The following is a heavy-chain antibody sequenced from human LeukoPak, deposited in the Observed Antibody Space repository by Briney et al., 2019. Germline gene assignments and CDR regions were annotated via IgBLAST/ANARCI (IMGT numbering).Heavy chain of an antibody. V-gene: IGHV3-48*01. CDR2: ISSSSSTI. D-gene: IGHD2-15*01. CDR3: ARDPGYCSGGSCYSFDY. J-gene: IGHJ4*02. Sequence: GGSLRLSCAASGFTFSSYSMNWVRQAPGKGLEWVSYISSSSSTIYYADSVKGRFTISRDNAKNSLYLQMNSLRAEDTAVYYCARDPGYCSGGSCYSFDYWGQGTLVTVSS. CDR1: GFTFSSYS.